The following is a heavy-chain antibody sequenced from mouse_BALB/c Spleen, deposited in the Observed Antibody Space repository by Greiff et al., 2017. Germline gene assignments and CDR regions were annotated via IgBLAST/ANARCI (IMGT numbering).Heavy chain of an antibody. CDR2: ISYSGST. Sequence: EVQLQQSGPSLVKPSQTLSLTCSVTGDSITSGYWNWIRKFPGNKLEYMGYISYSGSTYYNPSLKSRISITRDTSKNQYYLQLNSVTTEDTATYYCARAIHYYGSSYWYFDVWGAGTTVTVSS. D-gene: IGHD1-1*01. CDR1: GDSITSGY. J-gene: IGHJ1*01. CDR3: ARAIHYYGSSYWYFDV. V-gene: IGHV3-8*02.